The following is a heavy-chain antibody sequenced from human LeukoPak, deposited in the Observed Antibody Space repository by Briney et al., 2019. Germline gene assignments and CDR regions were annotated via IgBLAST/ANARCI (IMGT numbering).Heavy chain of an antibody. CDR1: GYTFSSYA. D-gene: IGHD3-16*02. J-gene: IGHJ4*02. CDR2: ISGSGGST. CDR3: AKGNVVTFGGVIVIPYDY. Sequence: GGPLRLFCAASGYTFSSYAMIGARQAPGKGLEWVSAISGSGGSTYYADSVKGRFTISRDNSKNTLYLQMNSLRAEDTAVYYCAKGNVVTFGGVIVIPYDYWGQGTLVTVSS. V-gene: IGHV3-23*01.